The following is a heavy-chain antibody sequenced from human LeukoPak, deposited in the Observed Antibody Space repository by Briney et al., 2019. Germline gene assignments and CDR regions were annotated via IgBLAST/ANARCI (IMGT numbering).Heavy chain of an antibody. CDR3: ARDEDGMDV. Sequence: PGGSLRLSCAASGFTSSSYWMSWVRQAPGKGLEWVANIKQDGSEKYYVDSVKGRFTISRDNAKNSLYLQMNSLRAEDTAVYYCARDEDGMDVWGQGTTVTVSS. CDR2: IKQDGSEK. J-gene: IGHJ6*02. V-gene: IGHV3-7*01. CDR1: GFTSSSYW.